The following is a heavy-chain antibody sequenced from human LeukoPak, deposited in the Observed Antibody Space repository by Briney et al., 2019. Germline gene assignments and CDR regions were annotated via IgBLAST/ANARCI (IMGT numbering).Heavy chain of an antibody. J-gene: IGHJ4*02. Sequence: GRSLRLSCAASGFTLSSYAMHWVRQAPGKGLEWVAVISYDGSNKYYADSVKGRFTISRDNSKNTLYLQMNSLRAEDTAVYYCARAYDFWSGYGDYWGQGTLVTVSS. V-gene: IGHV3-30-3*01. CDR1: GFTLSSYA. D-gene: IGHD3-3*01. CDR3: ARAYDFWSGYGDY. CDR2: ISYDGSNK.